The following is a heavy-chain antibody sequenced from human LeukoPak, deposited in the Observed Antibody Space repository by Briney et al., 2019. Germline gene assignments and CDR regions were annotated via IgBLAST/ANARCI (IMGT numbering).Heavy chain of an antibody. D-gene: IGHD2-21*01. CDR3: ARGPPSYSNYYYYMDV. Sequence: ASVKVSCKASGYTFTSYDINWVRQATGQGLEWMGWMNPNSGNTGYAQKFQGRVTMTRNTSISTAYMELSSLRSEDTAVYYCARGPPSYSNYYYYMDVWGKGTTVTISS. J-gene: IGHJ6*03. CDR2: MNPNSGNT. CDR1: GYTFTSYD. V-gene: IGHV1-8*01.